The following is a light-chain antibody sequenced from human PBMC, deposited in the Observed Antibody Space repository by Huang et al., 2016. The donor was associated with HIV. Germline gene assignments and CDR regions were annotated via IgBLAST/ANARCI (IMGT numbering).Light chain of an antibody. V-gene: IGKV3-15*01. CDR3: QQYDQWPPGYT. CDR1: QSISSN. CDR2: GAS. J-gene: IGKJ2*01. Sequence: EIVMTQSPATLFVSPGERATLSCRASQSISSNLAWYQQKPGQAPRVLIYGASTRASGVPARFSGAGSGTEFTLTISSLQSEELAVYYCQQYDQWPPGYTFGQGTKL.